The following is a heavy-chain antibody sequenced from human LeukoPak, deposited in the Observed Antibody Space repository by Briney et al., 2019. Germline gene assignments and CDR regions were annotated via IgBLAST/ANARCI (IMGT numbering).Heavy chain of an antibody. D-gene: IGHD1-26*01. Sequence: GGSLRLSCAASGFTFSSYGMHWVRQAPGKGLEWVAFIRYDGSNKYYADSVKGRFTISRDNSKNTLYLQMNSLRAEDTAVYYCAKDPGAWERLGPYFDYWGQGTLVTVSS. CDR3: AKDPGAWERLGPYFDY. CDR2: IRYDGSNK. CDR1: GFTFSSYG. V-gene: IGHV3-30*02. J-gene: IGHJ4*02.